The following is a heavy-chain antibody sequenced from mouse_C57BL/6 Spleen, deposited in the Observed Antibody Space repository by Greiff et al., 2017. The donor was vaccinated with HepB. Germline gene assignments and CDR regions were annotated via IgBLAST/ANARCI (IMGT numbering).Heavy chain of an antibody. D-gene: IGHD1-1*02. CDR1: GYTFTSYW. J-gene: IGHJ4*01. Sequence: QVQLKQPGAELVKPGASVKLSCKASGYTFTSYWMQWVKQRPGQGLEWIGEIDPSDSYTNYNQKFKGKATLTVDTSSSTAYMQLSSLTSEDSAVYYCARRGLSLYAMDYWGQGTSVTVSS. CDR3: ARRGLSLYAMDY. V-gene: IGHV1-50*01. CDR2: IDPSDSYT.